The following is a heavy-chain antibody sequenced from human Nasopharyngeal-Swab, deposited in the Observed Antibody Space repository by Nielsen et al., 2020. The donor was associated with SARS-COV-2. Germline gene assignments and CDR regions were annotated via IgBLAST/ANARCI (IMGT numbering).Heavy chain of an antibody. CDR3: ARDRGDGYNLYYFDY. D-gene: IGHD5-24*01. CDR2: ISYDGSNK. CDR1: GFTFGSYG. J-gene: IGHJ4*02. Sequence: GGSLRLSCAASGFTFGSYGMHWVRQAPGKGLEWVAVISYDGSNKYYADSVKGRFTISRDNSKNTLYLQMNSLRAEDTAVYYCARDRGDGYNLYYFDYWGQGTLVTVSS. V-gene: IGHV3-30*03.